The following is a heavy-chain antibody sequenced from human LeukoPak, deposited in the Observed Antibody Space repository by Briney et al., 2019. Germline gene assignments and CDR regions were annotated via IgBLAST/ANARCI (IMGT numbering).Heavy chain of an antibody. V-gene: IGHV1-58*01. CDR1: GFTFTSSA. D-gene: IGHD2-8*02. CDR2: IVVGSGNT. Sequence: SVKVSCKASGFTFTSSAVQWVRQARGQRLEWIGWIVVGSGNTNYAQKFQGRVTITADESTSTAYMELSSLRSEDTAVYYCSQGWSMATLDVWGQGTTVTVSS. CDR3: SQGWSMATLDV. J-gene: IGHJ6*02.